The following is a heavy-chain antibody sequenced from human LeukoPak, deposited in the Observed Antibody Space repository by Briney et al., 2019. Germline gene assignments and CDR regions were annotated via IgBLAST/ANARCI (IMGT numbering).Heavy chain of an antibody. Sequence: PGGSLGLSCAASGFTFSSYSMNWVRQAPGKGLEWISYISGSGSVSYYEDSVKGRFTISRDNAKNSLYLQMNSLRDEDTALYYCARDGGFGFLAAFDTWGQGTMVTVSS. CDR3: ARDGGFGFLAAFDT. CDR1: GFTFSSYS. CDR2: ISGSGSVS. J-gene: IGHJ3*02. D-gene: IGHD3-10*01. V-gene: IGHV3-48*02.